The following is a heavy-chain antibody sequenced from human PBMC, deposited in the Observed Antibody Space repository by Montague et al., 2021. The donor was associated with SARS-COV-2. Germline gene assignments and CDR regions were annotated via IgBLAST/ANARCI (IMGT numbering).Heavy chain of an antibody. Sequence: CAISGDSVASNSATWNWDRQAPSRGLEWLGRTYYRSKWYNDYAVSVRGRVTINPDTSKNQFSLQLNSVTPEDTAIYYCTSGREGNYNVMDVWGQRTTVTVSS. D-gene: IGHD1-1*01. CDR2: TYYRSKWYN. CDR3: TSGREGNYNVMDV. V-gene: IGHV6-1*01. CDR1: GDSVASNSAT. J-gene: IGHJ6*02.